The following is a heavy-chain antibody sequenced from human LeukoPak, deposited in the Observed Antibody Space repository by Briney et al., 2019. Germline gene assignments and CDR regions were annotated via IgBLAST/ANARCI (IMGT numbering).Heavy chain of an antibody. CDR1: GYNFTNYW. V-gene: IGHV5-51*01. J-gene: IGHJ3*02. D-gene: IGHD3-16*02. CDR2: IYPGDSDT. Sequence: GESLKISCKDSGYNFTNYWIGWVRQMPGKGLEWMGIIYPGDSDTRYSPSFQGQVTISADKSISTAYLQWSSLKASDTAMYYCARPEYMITFGGVIAHGAFDIWGQGTMVTVSS. CDR3: ARPEYMITFGGVIAHGAFDI.